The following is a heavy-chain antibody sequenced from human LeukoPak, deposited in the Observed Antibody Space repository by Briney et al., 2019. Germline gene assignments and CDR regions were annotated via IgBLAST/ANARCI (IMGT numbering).Heavy chain of an antibody. Sequence: SQTLSLTCAISGDSVSNNNVAWNWIRQSPARGLEWLGRTYYRSQWHNDYARSVMSRISVDPDTSNTQFSLHLSSVTPDDTAVYYCASGYAFDVWGRGTMVTVSS. J-gene: IGHJ3*01. V-gene: IGHV6-1*01. CDR3: ASGYAFDV. CDR2: TYYRSQWHN. CDR1: GDSVSNNNVA.